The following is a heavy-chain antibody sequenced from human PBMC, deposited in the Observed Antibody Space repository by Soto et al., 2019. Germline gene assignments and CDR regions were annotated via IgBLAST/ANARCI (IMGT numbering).Heavy chain of an antibody. Sequence: QVQLVQSGAEVKRPGSSVKVSCKASGDTFNFYSINWVRQAPGLGLEWMGRVNPIVSMSNYAQKFQGRVTMTADQSTSTAYMELSRLRSADTAIYYCASSYGSGYRAFDYWGQGALVTVSS. J-gene: IGHJ4*02. CDR2: VNPIVSMS. D-gene: IGHD3-10*01. CDR3: ASSYGSGYRAFDY. CDR1: GDTFNFYS. V-gene: IGHV1-69*02.